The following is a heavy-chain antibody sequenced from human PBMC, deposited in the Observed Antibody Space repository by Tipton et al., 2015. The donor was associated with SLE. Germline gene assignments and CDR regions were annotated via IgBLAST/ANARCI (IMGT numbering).Heavy chain of an antibody. Sequence: TLSLTCTVAGGSFGFYYWTWIRQPPGQGLQWIGHIDYTGSTHYNPSLKTRVTISEDTSTNQFSLRLSSVTAADTAVYYCARVDSTDWWSDPWGQGTLVTVSS. CDR1: GGSFGFYY. CDR3: ARVDSTDWWSDP. J-gene: IGHJ5*02. D-gene: IGHD2-2*01. V-gene: IGHV4-59*01. CDR2: IDYTGST.